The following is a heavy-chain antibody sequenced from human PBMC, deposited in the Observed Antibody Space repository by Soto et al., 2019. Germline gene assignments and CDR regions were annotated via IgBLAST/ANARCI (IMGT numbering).Heavy chain of an antibody. Sequence: EVQLEESGGGLVQPGGSLRLSCTASKFFISSSWMSWVRQAPGKGLEWVANIKEDGGLRRYVDSVKGRFTISRDNGKNSVSLQMNSLRADDTAVYYCTSARSSVEPGGFVAHWGQGTLVTVSS. CDR3: TSARSSVEPGGFVAH. CDR1: KFFISSSW. D-gene: IGHD2-15*01. V-gene: IGHV3-7*03. J-gene: IGHJ4*02. CDR2: IKEDGGLR.